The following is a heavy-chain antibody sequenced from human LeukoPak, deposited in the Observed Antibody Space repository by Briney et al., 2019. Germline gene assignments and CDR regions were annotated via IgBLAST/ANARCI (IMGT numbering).Heavy chain of an antibody. CDR3: ARDLGSGTPLDC. V-gene: IGHV3-74*01. Sequence: PGRSLRLSCEASGFSFSSYWMHWVRQAPGEGPVWVPLIRSDGTSTSYADSVKGRFTISRDNAKNTVYLQMNSLRAEDTAVYYCARDLGSGTPLDCRGQGTLVTVSS. CDR2: IRSDGTST. D-gene: IGHD1-7*01. J-gene: IGHJ4*02. CDR1: GFSFSSYW.